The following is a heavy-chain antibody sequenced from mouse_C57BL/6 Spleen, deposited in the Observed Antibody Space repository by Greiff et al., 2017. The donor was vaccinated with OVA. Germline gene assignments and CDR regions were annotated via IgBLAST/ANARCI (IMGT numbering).Heavy chain of an antibody. CDR1: GFTFSDYG. D-gene: IGHD2-3*01. CDR2: ISSGSSTI. Sequence: EVQVVESGGGLVKPGGSLKLSCAASGFTFSDYGMHWVRQAPEKGLEWVAYISSGSSTIYYADTVKGRFTISRDNAKNTLFLQMTSLRSEDTAMYYCAMPGGYYVNFDYWGQGTTLTVSS. CDR3: AMPGGYYVNFDY. J-gene: IGHJ2*01. V-gene: IGHV5-17*01.